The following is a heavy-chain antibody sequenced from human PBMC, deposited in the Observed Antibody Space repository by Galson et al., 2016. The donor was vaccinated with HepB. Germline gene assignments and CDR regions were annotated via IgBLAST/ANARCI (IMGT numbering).Heavy chain of an antibody. D-gene: IGHD3-3*01. J-gene: IGHJ4*02. CDR1: GGTFSSYT. CDR2: IIPIFGTA. Sequence: SVKVSCKASGGTFSSYTINWVRQAPGQGLEWMGGIIPIFGTANYAQNFQGRVTISADESTSTAYMELSSLRSEDTAVYYCAREGFWKGTFDYWGQGTLVTVSS. V-gene: IGHV1-69*13. CDR3: AREGFWKGTFDY.